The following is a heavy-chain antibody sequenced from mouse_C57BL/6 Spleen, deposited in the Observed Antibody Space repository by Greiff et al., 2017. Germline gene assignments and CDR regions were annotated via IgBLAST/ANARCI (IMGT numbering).Heavy chain of an antibody. CDR2: IHPNSGST. D-gene: IGHD1-1*01. V-gene: IGHV1-64*01. J-gene: IGHJ1*03. CDR3: ANDYGSSHWYFDV. Sequence: QVQLQQPGAELVKPGASVKLSCKASGYTFTSYWMHWVKQRPGQGLEWIGMIHPNSGSTNYNEKFKSKATLTVDKSSSTAYRQLSSLTSEDSAVYYCANDYGSSHWYFDVWGTGTTVTVSS. CDR1: GYTFTSYW.